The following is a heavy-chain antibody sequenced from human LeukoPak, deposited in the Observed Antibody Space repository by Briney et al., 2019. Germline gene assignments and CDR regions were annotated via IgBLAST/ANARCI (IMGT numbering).Heavy chain of an antibody. D-gene: IGHD4-17*01. Sequence: GGSLRLSCAASGFTFSSYWMHWVRQAPGKGLVWVSRINSDGSTTNYADSVKGRFTISRDNAKNTLYLQMNSLRADDTAVYYCARTYGDYVYILGYWGQGTLVTVSS. J-gene: IGHJ4*02. CDR1: GFTFSSYW. V-gene: IGHV3-74*01. CDR2: INSDGSTT. CDR3: ARTYGDYVYILGY.